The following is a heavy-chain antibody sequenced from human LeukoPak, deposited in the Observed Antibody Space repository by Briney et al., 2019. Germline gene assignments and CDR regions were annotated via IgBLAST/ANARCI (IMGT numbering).Heavy chain of an antibody. CDR3: TTKVIRGNSGDDYDD. D-gene: IGHD5-12*01. CDR1: GVTFSSYG. CDR2: ISSDGNDK. V-gene: IGHV3-30*03. Sequence: GGSLRLSCAASGVTFSSYGMHWVRQAPGKGLECVALISSDGNDKLYGDSVKGRFTISRDDSKSTLYLQMNSLRAEDTAVYYCTTKVIRGNSGDDYDDWGQGTLVTVSS. J-gene: IGHJ4*02.